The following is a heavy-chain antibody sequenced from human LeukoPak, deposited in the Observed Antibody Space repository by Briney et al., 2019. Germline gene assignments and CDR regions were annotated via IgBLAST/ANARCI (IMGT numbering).Heavy chain of an antibody. CDR1: AFTFSSYE. CDR2: ITTSGTST. V-gene: IGHV3-48*03. Sequence: GGSLRLSCATSAFTFSSYEMNWVRQAPGKGLEWISYITTSGTSTYYADSVKGRFTISRDNGKTALSLQMNSLRAEDTAVYYCVVHSATSCYWGQGTLVTVSS. CDR3: VVHSATSCY. J-gene: IGHJ4*02. D-gene: IGHD1-26*01.